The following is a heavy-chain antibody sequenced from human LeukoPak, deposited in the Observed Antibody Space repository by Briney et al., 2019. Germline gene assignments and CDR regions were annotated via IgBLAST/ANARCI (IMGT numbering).Heavy chain of an antibody. CDR3: ARGYCTNGVCSGFDP. D-gene: IGHD2-8*01. CDR1: GFTFSSYS. J-gene: IGHJ5*02. Sequence: GGSLRLSCAASGFTFSSYSMNWVRQAPGKGLEWVSSISSSSSYIYYADSVKGRFTISRDSAKNSLYLQMNSLRAEDTAVYYCARGYCTNGVCSGFDPWGQGTLVTVSS. CDR2: ISSSSSYI. V-gene: IGHV3-21*01.